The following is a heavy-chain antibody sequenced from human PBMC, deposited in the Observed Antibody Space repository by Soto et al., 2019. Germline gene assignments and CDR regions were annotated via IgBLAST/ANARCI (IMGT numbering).Heavy chain of an antibody. J-gene: IGHJ5*02. CDR1: GGTFSSYT. V-gene: IGHV1-69*08. D-gene: IGHD3-10*01. CDR2: IIPILGIA. Sequence: QVQLVQSGAEVKKPGSSVKVSCKASGGTFSSYTISWVRQAPGQGLEWMGRIIPILGIANYAQKFQGRVTITADQAKSTADMELSSLRSEDTAVYYCAREADYYGSGSYYQGQNWFDPWGQGTLVTVSS. CDR3: AREADYYGSGSYYQGQNWFDP.